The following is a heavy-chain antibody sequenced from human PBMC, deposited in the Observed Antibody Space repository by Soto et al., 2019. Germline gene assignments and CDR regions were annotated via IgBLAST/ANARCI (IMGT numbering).Heavy chain of an antibody. Sequence: GGSLRLSCAASGFTVSIKSMSWVRQAPGKGLEWVSMIYNDGTTHYADTVKGRFTISRDNSKDTLYLQMDSLRVEDTALYYCASRRDRYGVYEYWGQGTQVTVSS. D-gene: IGHD2-8*01. CDR2: IYNDGTT. V-gene: IGHV3-66*01. CDR3: ASRRDRYGVYEY. CDR1: GFTVSIKS. J-gene: IGHJ4*02.